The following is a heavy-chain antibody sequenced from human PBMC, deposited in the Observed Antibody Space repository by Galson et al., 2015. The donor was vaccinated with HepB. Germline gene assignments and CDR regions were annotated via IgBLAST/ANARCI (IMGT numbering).Heavy chain of an antibody. CDR2: ISYDGSNK. CDR1: AFTFSSYA. J-gene: IGHJ2*01. V-gene: IGHV3-30-3*01. Sequence: SLRLSCAASAFTFSSYAMHWVRQAPGKGLEWVAVISYDGSNKYYADSVKGRFTISRDNSKNTLCLQMNSLRAEDTAVYYCARSNTKGWYFDLWGRGTLVTVSS. CDR3: ARSNTKGWYFDL.